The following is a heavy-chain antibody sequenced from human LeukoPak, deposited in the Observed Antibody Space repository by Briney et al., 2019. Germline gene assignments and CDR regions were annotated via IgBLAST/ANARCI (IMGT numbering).Heavy chain of an antibody. CDR1: GYTFTSYG. J-gene: IGHJ4*02. CDR2: ISAHNGKT. CDR3: ARAGTTLLLDY. D-gene: IGHD4-11*01. V-gene: IGHV1-18*01. Sequence: GASVKVSCKASGYTFTSYGIIWVRQAPGQGLQWMGWISAHNGKTNYAQNLQGRVTMTTDTSTNTVYLELRSLTSDETAVYYCARAGTTLLLDYWGQGTLVTVSS.